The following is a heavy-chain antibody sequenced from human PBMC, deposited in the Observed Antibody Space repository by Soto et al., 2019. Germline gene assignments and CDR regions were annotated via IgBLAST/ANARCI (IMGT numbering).Heavy chain of an antibody. Sequence: SETLSLTCTVSGGSISSYYWSWILQPPGKGLEWIGYIYYSGSTNYNPSLKSRVTISVDTSKNQFSLKLSSVTAADTAVYYCARAPAPLDSSSWYYFDYWGQGTLVTVSS. V-gene: IGHV4-59*01. J-gene: IGHJ4*02. CDR1: GGSISSYY. CDR2: IYYSGST. CDR3: ARAPAPLDSSSWYYFDY. D-gene: IGHD6-13*01.